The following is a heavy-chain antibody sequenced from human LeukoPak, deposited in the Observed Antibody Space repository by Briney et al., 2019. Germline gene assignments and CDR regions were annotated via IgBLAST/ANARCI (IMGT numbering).Heavy chain of an antibody. CDR3: ARGPRGYSYGYYYYYYMDV. V-gene: IGHV4-34*01. Sequence: PSETLSLTCTVSGGSISSYYWSWIRQPPGKGLEWIGEINHSGSTNYNPSLKSRVTISVDTSKNQFSLKLSSVTAADTAVYYCARGPRGYSYGYYYYYYMDVWGKGTTVTVSS. CDR1: GGSISSYY. J-gene: IGHJ6*03. CDR2: INHSGST. D-gene: IGHD5-18*01.